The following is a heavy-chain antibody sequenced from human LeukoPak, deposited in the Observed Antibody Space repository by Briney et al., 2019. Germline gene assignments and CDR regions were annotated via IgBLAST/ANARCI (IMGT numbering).Heavy chain of an antibody. V-gene: IGHV1-8*01. CDR1: GYTFTTCD. CDR3: SRGSSGRRDN. Sequence: ASVKVSHKASGYTFTTCDIHWVRQATGQGLEWLGWMNPNSGNTGYAQSFQGRVTMTRGTSISTAYMELSNLRSEDTAIYYRSRGSSGRRDNWGQGTPVTVSS. CDR2: MNPNSGNT. D-gene: IGHD6-19*01. J-gene: IGHJ4*02.